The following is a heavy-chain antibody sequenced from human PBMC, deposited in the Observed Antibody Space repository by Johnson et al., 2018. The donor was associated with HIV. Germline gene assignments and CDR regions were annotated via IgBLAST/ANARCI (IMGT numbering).Heavy chain of an antibody. D-gene: IGHD3-22*01. J-gene: IGHJ3*01. CDR2: IAWNGATT. CDR3: ARDWDYYEASGYYYANMVDAFDV. Sequence: VQLVESGGGLVQPGGSLRLSCAASDFTFTNNAIHWVRQAPGKGLEWVSGIAWNGATTGYADSVKGRFTISRDNVKKSLYLQMNDLRAEDTALYYCARDWDYYEASGYYYANMVDAFDVWGQGTVVTVSS. V-gene: IGHV3-20*04. CDR1: DFTFTNNA.